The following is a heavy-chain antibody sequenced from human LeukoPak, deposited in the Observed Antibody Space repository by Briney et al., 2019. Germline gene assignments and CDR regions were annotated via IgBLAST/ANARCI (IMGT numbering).Heavy chain of an antibody. Sequence: SVKVSCKASGGTFSSYAISWVRQAPGQGLEWMGRIIPIFGIANYAQKFQGRVTITADKSTSTAYMELSSLRSEDTAVYYCAILWDSSSAGDYWGQGTLVTVSS. CDR1: GGTFSSYA. J-gene: IGHJ4*02. D-gene: IGHD6-6*01. CDR3: AILWDSSSAGDY. CDR2: IIPIFGIA. V-gene: IGHV1-69*04.